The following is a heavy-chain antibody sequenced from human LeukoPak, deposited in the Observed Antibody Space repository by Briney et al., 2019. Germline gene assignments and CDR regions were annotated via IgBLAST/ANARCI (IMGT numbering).Heavy chain of an antibody. CDR1: GLTVTDNY. V-gene: IGHV3-53*01. Sequence: GGSLRLSCALSGLTVTDNYMRWVRQAPGKGLEWGSLIFPNGNTYYADFVQGRFSSARDNSKNTLFLDMSGLRAEDTAVFFCARANPVYGDFDYWGQGTLVTVSS. J-gene: IGHJ4*02. CDR2: IFPNGNT. CDR3: ARANPVYGDFDY. D-gene: IGHD4-17*01.